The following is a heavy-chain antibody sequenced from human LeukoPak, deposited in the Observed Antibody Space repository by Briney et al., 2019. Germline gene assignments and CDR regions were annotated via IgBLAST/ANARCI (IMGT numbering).Heavy chain of an antibody. CDR3: ARSLVHCSGGSCYSHYYYGMDV. CDR1: GGSISSYY. D-gene: IGHD2-15*01. V-gene: IGHV4-59*01. Sequence: SETLSLTCTVSGGSISSYYWSWIRQPPGKGLEWIGHIYYSGSTNYNPSLKSRVTISVDTSKNQFSLKLSSVTAADTAVYYCARSLVHCSGGSCYSHYYYGMDVWGQGTTVTVSS. CDR2: IYYSGST. J-gene: IGHJ6*02.